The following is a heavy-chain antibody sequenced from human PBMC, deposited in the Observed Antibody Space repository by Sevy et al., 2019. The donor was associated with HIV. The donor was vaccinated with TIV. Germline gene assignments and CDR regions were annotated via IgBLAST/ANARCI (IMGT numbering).Heavy chain of an antibody. J-gene: IGHJ4*02. CDR2: IYTTGST. CDR3: ARKNGLYYFDY. CDR1: GGSISSGSHY. Sequence: SETLSLTCTVSGGSISSGSHYWSWIRQPAGKGLEWIGDIYTTGSTNYNPSLKSRVTISVDTSKNQFSLKLSSVTAAYTAVYYCARKNGLYYFDYWGQGTLVTVSS. D-gene: IGHD2-8*01. V-gene: IGHV4-61*09.